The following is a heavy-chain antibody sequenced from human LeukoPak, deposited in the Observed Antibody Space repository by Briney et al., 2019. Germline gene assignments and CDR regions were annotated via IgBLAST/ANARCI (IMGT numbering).Heavy chain of an antibody. CDR3: ARRYPYSSACHPSAFDV. V-gene: IGHV3-66*01. CDR2: IYSGGTT. Sequence: PAESLRLSCAASAFTVSSNYRSWVRQAPGKGLEWVSIIYSGGTTYYAYSVKGRFTISRDNSKNTLYLQMNTLKAEDTAVYYCARRYPYSSACHPSAFDVWGQGTMVTVSS. CDR1: AFTVSSNY. J-gene: IGHJ3*01. D-gene: IGHD6-19*01.